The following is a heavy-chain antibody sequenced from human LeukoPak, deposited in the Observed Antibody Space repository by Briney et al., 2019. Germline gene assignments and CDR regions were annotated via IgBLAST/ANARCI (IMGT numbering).Heavy chain of an antibody. D-gene: IGHD1-26*01. V-gene: IGHV4-34*01. J-gene: IGHJ4*02. CDR1: DGSFSVSY. CDR3: ARGPSGSPFDY. Sequence: SETLSLTCAVYDGSFSVSYGSWIRKPPGKGLKWIGEINHSGSTNYNPSLKSRVTISVDTSKSQFSLKLSSVTAADTAVYYCARGPSGSPFDYWGQGTLVTVSS. CDR2: INHSGST.